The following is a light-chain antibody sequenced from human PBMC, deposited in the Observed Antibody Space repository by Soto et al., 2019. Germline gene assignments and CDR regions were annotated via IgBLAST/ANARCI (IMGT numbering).Light chain of an antibody. J-gene: IGKJ1*01. Sequence: EIVLTQSPATLSLSPGERATLSCRASQSVSSSLAWYRQKPGQAPRLLIYDTSNRATGIPARFSGSGSGTDFTLTISSLEYEDFAVYYCQQRSHWPRTFGQGTKVEIK. V-gene: IGKV3-11*01. CDR3: QQRSHWPRT. CDR1: QSVSSS. CDR2: DTS.